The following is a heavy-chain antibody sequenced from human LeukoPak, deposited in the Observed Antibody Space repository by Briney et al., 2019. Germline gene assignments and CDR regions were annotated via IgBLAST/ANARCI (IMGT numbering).Heavy chain of an antibody. J-gene: IGHJ4*02. D-gene: IGHD3-10*01. V-gene: IGHV3-21*06. CDR3: ARDSYDGSGSYSRY. CDR1: GFTFSNYN. CDR2: ISSTSSYI. Sequence: GGSLRLSCAASGFTFSNYNFYWVRQAPGKGLEWVSSISSTSSYIYYADSVKGRFTISRDNAKNSLYLQMNSLRAEDTAVYYCARDSYDGSGSYSRYWGQGTLVTVSS.